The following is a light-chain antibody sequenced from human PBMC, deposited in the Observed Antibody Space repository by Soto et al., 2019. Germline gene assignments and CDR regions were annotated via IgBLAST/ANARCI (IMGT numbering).Light chain of an antibody. Sequence: EIVMTQSPATLSVSPGERATLSCRASQSVSSNLASSQQKPGQASRLLIYGASTRATGIPARFSGSGSGTEFTLTISSLQSEDYAVYYLQPYNKRLPVTFVQGTKLEFK. CDR3: QPYNKRLPVT. J-gene: IGKJ2*01. V-gene: IGKV3-15*01. CDR1: QSVSSN. CDR2: GAS.